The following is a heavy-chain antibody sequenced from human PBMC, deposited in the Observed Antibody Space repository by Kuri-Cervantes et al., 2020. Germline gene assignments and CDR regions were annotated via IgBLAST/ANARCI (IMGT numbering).Heavy chain of an antibody. V-gene: IGHV2-5*02. J-gene: IGHJ4*02. Sequence: SGPTLVKPTQTLTLTCTFSGFSLSTSGVGVGWIRQPPGKALEWLALIYWDDDKRYSPSLKSRLTITEDTSKNQVALTMTNMDPVDTATYYCALSTDYYGSGSGQLAYWGQGTLVTVSS. CDR3: ALSTDYYGSGSGQLAY. CDR2: IYWDDDK. CDR1: GFSLSTSGVG. D-gene: IGHD3-10*01.